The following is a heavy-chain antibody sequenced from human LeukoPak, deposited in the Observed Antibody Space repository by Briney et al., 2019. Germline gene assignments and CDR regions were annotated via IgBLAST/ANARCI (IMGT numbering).Heavy chain of an antibody. CDR1: GGSISSYY. J-gene: IGHJ4*02. Sequence: SETLSLTCTVSGGSISSYYWSWIRQPPGKGLEWIGYIYYSGSTNYNPSLKSRVTISVDTSKNQFSLMLSSVTAADTVVYYCARSGYSSGIGYWGQGTLVTVSS. CDR2: IYYSGST. D-gene: IGHD6-19*01. V-gene: IGHV4-59*01. CDR3: ARSGYSSGIGY.